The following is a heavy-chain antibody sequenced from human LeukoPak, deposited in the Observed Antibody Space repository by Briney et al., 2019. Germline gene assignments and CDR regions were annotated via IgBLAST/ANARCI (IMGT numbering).Heavy chain of an antibody. J-gene: IGHJ4*02. CDR1: GFTFDDYA. CDR2: ISWNSGSI. V-gene: IGHV3-9*03. D-gene: IGHD3-10*01. CDR3: AKSSITMVRGGDFDY. Sequence: SLRLSCAASGFTFDDYAMHWVRHAPGKGLEWVSGISWNSGSIGYADSVKGRFTISRDNAKNSLYLQMNSLRAEDMALYYCAKSSITMVRGGDFDYWGQGTLVTVSS.